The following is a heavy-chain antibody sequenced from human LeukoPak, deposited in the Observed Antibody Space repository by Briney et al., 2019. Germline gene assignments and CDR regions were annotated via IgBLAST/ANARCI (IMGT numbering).Heavy chain of an antibody. D-gene: IGHD6-19*01. CDR3: ARLLSIAVAKGSPIDY. Sequence: GESLKISCKGSGYSFTSYWIGWGRQMPGKGLEGMGSIYPGDADTRYSPSFQGQVTISADKSISTAYLQWSSLKASDTAMYYCARLLSIAVAKGSPIDYWGQGTLVTVSS. CDR2: IYPGDADT. CDR1: GYSFTSYW. J-gene: IGHJ4*02. V-gene: IGHV5-51*01.